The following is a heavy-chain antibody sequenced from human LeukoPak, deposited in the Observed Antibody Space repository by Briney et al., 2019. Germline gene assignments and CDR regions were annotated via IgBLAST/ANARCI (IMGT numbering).Heavy chain of an antibody. CDR3: DCSSATCYAAGDY. Sequence: PGGSLRLSCAVSGITFRNLAMHWIRQAPGKGLEWVAFIRADGSNTKYADSVKGRFTISRDNTKNTLYLQMNSLRPEDTATYYCDCSSATCYAAGDYWGQGTLFTVSS. CDR1: GITFRNLA. CDR2: IRADGSNT. J-gene: IGHJ4*02. D-gene: IGHD2-2*01. V-gene: IGHV3-30*02.